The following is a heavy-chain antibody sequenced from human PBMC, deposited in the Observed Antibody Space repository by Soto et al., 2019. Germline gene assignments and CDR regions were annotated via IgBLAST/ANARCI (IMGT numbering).Heavy chain of an antibody. CDR1: GYTFTSYG. J-gene: IGHJ6*03. D-gene: IGHD3-3*01. Sequence: QVPLVQSGAEVKKPGASVKGSCKASGYTFTSYGISWVRQAPGQGLEWMGWISAYNGNTNYAQKLQGRVTITTDTSTSTAYKELRSLRSDDTAVYYCARYTIFGDSYYMDVWGKGTTVTVSS. CDR2: ISAYNGNT. CDR3: ARYTIFGDSYYMDV. V-gene: IGHV1-18*01.